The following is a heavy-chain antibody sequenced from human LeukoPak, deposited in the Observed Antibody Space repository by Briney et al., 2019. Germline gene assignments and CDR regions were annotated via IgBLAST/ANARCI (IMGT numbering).Heavy chain of an antibody. J-gene: IGHJ6*02. D-gene: IGHD2-2*01. CDR3: ARDLDANRKEPAAKRYYYYGMDV. CDR1: GFTVSSNY. Sequence: GGSLRLSCAASGFTVSSNYMSWVRQAPGKGLEWVSVIYSGGSTYYADSVKGRFTISRDNSKNTLYLQMNSLRAEDTAVYYCARDLDANRKEPAAKRYYYYGMDVWGQGTTVTVSS. V-gene: IGHV3-66*02. CDR2: IYSGGST.